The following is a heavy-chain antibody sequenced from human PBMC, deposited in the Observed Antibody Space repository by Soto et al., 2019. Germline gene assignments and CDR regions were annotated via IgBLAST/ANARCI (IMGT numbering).Heavy chain of an antibody. V-gene: IGHV4-39*07. CDR3: ASAFQYFSSASGYGGTQEVKDY. CDR2: IHYTGTT. J-gene: IGHJ4*01. D-gene: IGHD5-12*01. Sequence: SETLSLTFTVSGGSISISSYYWGLIRQPPXKXXEWIGSIHYTGTTNHTTPIRDSVIISVENPSNHFSLNLTSLTAAEKDMYYCASAFQYFSSASGYGGTQEVKDYWGQGTQVTVSS. CDR1: GGSISISSYY.